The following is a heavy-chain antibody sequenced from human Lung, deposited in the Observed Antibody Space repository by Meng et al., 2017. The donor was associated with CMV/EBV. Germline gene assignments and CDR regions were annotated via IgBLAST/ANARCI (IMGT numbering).Heavy chain of an antibody. CDR1: GFTFSSYS. V-gene: IGHV3-48*01. Sequence: GGSLRLSCAASGFTFSSYSMNWVRQAPGKGLEWLSYISSSSRTADYADSVKGRLTISRDNVNKSLYLQINSLRAEDTAVYYCARDYVGASGLDYWGQGTLVTVS. D-gene: IGHD1-26*01. CDR3: ARDYVGASGLDY. J-gene: IGHJ4*02. CDR2: ISSSSRTA.